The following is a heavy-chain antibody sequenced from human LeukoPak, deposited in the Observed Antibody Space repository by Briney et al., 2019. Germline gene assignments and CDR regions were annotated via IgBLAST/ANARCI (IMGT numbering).Heavy chain of an antibody. V-gene: IGHV3-21*01. J-gene: IGHJ4*02. CDR2: ISSSSSYI. CDR3: ASGRYCSGGSCYMDY. D-gene: IGHD2-15*01. Sequence: SSISSSSSYIYYADSVKGRFTISRDNAKNSLYLQMNSLRAEDTAVYYCASGRYCSGGSCYMDYWGQGTLVTVSS.